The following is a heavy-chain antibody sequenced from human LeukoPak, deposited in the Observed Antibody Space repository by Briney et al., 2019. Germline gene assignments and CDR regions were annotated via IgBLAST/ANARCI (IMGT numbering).Heavy chain of an antibody. D-gene: IGHD3-3*01. CDR2: IFVGGGNT. CDR1: GFTFTSSA. J-gene: IGHJ4*02. V-gene: IGHV1-58*01. CDR3: ARPLWSSADLDY. Sequence: SVTVSCKASGFTFTSSAVQWVRQARGQGREWIGWIFVGGGNTNYAKKLEERVTITRDISTRTAYMELSSLRSEDPAVYYCARPLWSSADLDYWGQGTLVTVSS.